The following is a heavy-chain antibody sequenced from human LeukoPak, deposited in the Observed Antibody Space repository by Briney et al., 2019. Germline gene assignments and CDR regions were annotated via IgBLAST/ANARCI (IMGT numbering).Heavy chain of an antibody. D-gene: IGHD2-2*01. V-gene: IGHV3-33*08. J-gene: IGHJ5*02. CDR1: GFTFSSYG. CDR3: AREYCSSTSCYPPYWFDP. Sequence: PGGSLRLSCAASGFTFSSYGMPWVRQAPGKGLEWVAVIWYDGSNKYYADSVKGRFTISRDNSKNTLYLQMNSLRAEDTAVYYCAREYCSSTSCYPPYWFDPWGQGTLVTVSS. CDR2: IWYDGSNK.